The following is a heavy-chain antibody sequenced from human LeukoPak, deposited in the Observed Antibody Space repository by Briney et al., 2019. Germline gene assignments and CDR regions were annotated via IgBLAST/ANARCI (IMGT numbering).Heavy chain of an antibody. V-gene: IGHV4-39*07. D-gene: IGHD4-11*01. CDR1: GGSIRSSYYY. CDR2: INHSGST. CDR3: ARGPLQNDY. J-gene: IGHJ4*02. Sequence: SETLSLTCTVSGGSIRSSYYYWGWIRQPPGKGLEWIGEINHSGSTNYNPSLKSRVTISVDTSKNQFSLKLSSVTAADTAVYYCARGPLQNDYWGQGTLVTVSS.